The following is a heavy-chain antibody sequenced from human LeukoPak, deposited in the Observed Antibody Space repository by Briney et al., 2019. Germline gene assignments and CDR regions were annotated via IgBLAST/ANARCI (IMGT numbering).Heavy chain of an antibody. Sequence: LSLTCTVSGGSIRSSYYYWGWVRQAPGKGLEWVAVISYDGSNKYYADSVKGRFTISRDNSKNTLYLQMNSLRAEDTAVYYCAKDLAIYGPIIVVPAAPGVYYYGMDVWGQGTTVTVSS. J-gene: IGHJ6*02. CDR3: AKDLAIYGPIIVVPAAPGVYYYGMDV. D-gene: IGHD2-2*01. CDR1: GGSIRSSYY. CDR2: ISYDGSNK. V-gene: IGHV3-30*18.